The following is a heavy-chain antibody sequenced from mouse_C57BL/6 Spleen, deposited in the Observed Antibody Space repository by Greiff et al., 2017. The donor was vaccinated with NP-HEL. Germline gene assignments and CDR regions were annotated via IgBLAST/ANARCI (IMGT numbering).Heavy chain of an antibody. Sequence: EVQLVESGGGLVQPKGSLKLSCAASGFTFNTYAMHWVRQAPGKGLEWVARIRSKSSNYATYYADSVKDRFTISRDDSQSMLYLQMNNLKTEDTAMYYCVRDGDGYYDWYFDVWGTGTTVTVSS. V-gene: IGHV10-3*01. CDR1: GFTFNTYA. D-gene: IGHD2-3*01. J-gene: IGHJ1*03. CDR3: VRDGDGYYDWYFDV. CDR2: IRSKSSNYAT.